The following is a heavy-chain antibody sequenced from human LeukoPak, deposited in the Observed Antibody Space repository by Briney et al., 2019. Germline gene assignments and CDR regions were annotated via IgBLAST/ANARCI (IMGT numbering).Heavy chain of an antibody. CDR1: GFTFSSYG. CDR3: ANGVLEWLGQGDFDY. CDR2: ISYDGSNK. J-gene: IGHJ4*02. D-gene: IGHD6-19*01. V-gene: IGHV3-30*18. Sequence: GGSLRLSCAASGFTFSSYGMHWVRQAPRKGLEWVAVISYDGSNKYYADSVKGRFTISRDNSKNTLYLQMNSLRAEDTAVYYCANGVLEWLGQGDFDYWGQGTLVTVSS.